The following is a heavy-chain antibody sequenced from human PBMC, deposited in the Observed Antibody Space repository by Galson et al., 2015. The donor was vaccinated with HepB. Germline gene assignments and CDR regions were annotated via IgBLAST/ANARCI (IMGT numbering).Heavy chain of an antibody. V-gene: IGHV3-7*01. CDR1: GFTFSSYW. CDR2: IKQDGNEK. D-gene: IGHD6-19*01. CDR3: ARERHSSSRSLCDFDY. Sequence: SLRLSCAASGFTFSSYWMSWVRQAPGKGLEWVANIKQDGNEKYYVDSVKGRFTISRDSAKNSLFLQMNSLRAEDTAVYYCARERHSSSRSLCDFDYWGQGTLVTVSS. J-gene: IGHJ4*02.